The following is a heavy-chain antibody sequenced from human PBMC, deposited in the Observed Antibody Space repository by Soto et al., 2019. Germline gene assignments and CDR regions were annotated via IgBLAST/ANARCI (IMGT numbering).Heavy chain of an antibody. CDR1: GGSMSSNY. V-gene: IGHV4-34*01. Sequence: PSETLSLTCTVSGGSMSSNYWSWIRQSPGEGLEWIGEINRGGSTTYNPSLKSRITISLDTSKNQFSLTLTSVTAADTAVYYCARGYGSGSYYNYWGQGTLVTVSS. CDR2: INRGGST. J-gene: IGHJ4*02. CDR3: ARGYGSGSYYNY. D-gene: IGHD3-10*01.